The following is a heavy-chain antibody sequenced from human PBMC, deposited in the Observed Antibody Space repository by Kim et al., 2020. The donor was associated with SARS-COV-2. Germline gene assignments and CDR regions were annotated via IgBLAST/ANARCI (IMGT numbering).Heavy chain of an antibody. J-gene: IGHJ4*02. CDR2: T. D-gene: IGHD6-13*01. V-gene: IGHV3-74*01. CDR3: ARGIETPGKTCDY. Sequence: TSYAYSVKDRLTMSRDNANNTLYLQMNRLRAEDTAVYYCARGIETPGKTCDYWGQGTLVTVSS.